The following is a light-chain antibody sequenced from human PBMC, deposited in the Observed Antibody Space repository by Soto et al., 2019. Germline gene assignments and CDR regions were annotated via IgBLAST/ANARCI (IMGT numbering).Light chain of an antibody. CDR2: DAS. CDR3: QQYNSDYT. J-gene: IGKJ2*01. V-gene: IGKV1-5*01. Sequence: DIPMTQSPSTLSASVGDRVTITCRASQSISTSLAWYQQKPGKAPKFLIYDASSLESGVPSRFSGSGSGTEFTLTISSLQPDDFASYYCQQYNSDYTFGQGTKLEI. CDR1: QSISTS.